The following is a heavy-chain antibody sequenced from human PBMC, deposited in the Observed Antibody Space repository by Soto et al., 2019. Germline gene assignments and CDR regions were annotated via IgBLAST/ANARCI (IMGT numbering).Heavy chain of an antibody. CDR2: SDPRGEST. Sequence: QVQLVQSGADVKRPGASVKISCKATGFTFSSYFIHWMRQAPGQGLEWMGLSDPRGESTTYAPNFQGRVTLTSDTSTSTVYMELTSLRSEDTAVYYCLRQIPQIYDFWSGSKKAFDPLGQGTLVTVSS. D-gene: IGHD3-3*01. V-gene: IGHV1-46*01. CDR1: GFTFSSYF. J-gene: IGHJ5*02. CDR3: LRQIPQIYDFWSGSKKAFDP.